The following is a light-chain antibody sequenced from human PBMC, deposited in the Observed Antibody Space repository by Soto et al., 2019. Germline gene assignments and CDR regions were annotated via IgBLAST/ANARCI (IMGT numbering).Light chain of an antibody. V-gene: IGLV2-14*01. J-gene: IGLJ2*01. CDR1: SSDVGGYNY. Sequence: QSALTQPASVSGSPGQSITICCTGTSSDVGGYNYVSWYQQHPGKAPKLMIYDVSNRPSGVSNRFSGSKSGNTASLTISGLQAEDEADYYCCSYTSSSTLVVFGGGTKVTVL. CDR2: DVS. CDR3: CSYTSSSTLVV.